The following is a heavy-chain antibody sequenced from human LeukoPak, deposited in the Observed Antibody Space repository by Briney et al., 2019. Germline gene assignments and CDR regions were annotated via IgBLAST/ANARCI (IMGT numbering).Heavy chain of an antibody. D-gene: IGHD3-3*01. J-gene: IGHJ4*02. CDR1: GYTFTSYA. CDR2: INAGNGNT. V-gene: IGHV1-3*01. CDR3: ARAPFWSGYPTGY. Sequence: ASVKVSCKASGYTFTSYAMHWVRQAPGQRLEWMGWINAGNGNTKYSQKFQGRVTITRDTSASTAYMELSSLRSEDTAVYYCARAPFWSGYPTGYWGQGTLVTVSS.